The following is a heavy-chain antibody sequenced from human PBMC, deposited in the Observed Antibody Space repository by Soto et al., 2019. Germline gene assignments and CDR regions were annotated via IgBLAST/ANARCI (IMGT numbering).Heavy chain of an antibody. CDR1: GFTFSSYA. CDR2: ISYDGSNK. V-gene: IGHV3-30-3*01. D-gene: IGHD3-3*01. CDR3: ARDLWSGYPEYYYYGMDV. Sequence: QVQLVESGGGVVQPGRSLRLSCAASGFTFSSYAMHWVRQAPGKGLEWVAVISYDGSNKYYADSVKGRFTISRDNSKNTLYLQMNSLRAEDTAVYYCARDLWSGYPEYYYYGMDVWGQGTTVTVSS. J-gene: IGHJ6*02.